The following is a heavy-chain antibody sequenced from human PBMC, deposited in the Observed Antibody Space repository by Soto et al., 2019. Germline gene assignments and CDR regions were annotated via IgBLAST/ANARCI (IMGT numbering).Heavy chain of an antibody. CDR1: GFIFGTYS. D-gene: IGHD1-1*01. J-gene: IGHJ5*02. CDR2: ISGSGGST. Sequence: GGSLRLSCAASGFIFGTYSMNWVRQAPGKGLEWVSTISGSGGSTYYADSVKGRFTISRDNSKNTLHLQMNSLRAEDTAVYYCARESGYLNWFDPWGQGTLVTVSS. V-gene: IGHV3-23*01. CDR3: ARESGYLNWFDP.